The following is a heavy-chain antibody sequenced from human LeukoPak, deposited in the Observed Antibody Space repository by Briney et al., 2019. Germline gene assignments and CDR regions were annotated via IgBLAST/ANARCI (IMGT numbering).Heavy chain of an antibody. CDR3: ARGRTSGGYPHFDS. D-gene: IGHD6-19*01. CDR1: VRFIDSYY. J-gene: IGHJ4*02. Sequence: PSDTLSLTCILSVRFIDSYYWTWLRQPPGKGLEWIAYIFYSASTNYSPYLKSRATITVDTYKNQFSLNLRSVTAADMAVYYCARGRTSGGYPHFDSWGQGIQVTVSS. V-gene: IGHV4-59*07. CDR2: IFYSAST.